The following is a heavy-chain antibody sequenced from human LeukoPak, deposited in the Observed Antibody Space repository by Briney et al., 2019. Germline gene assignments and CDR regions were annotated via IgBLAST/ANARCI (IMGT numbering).Heavy chain of an antibody. J-gene: IGHJ6*03. CDR2: FDPEDGET. CDR1: GYTLTELS. Sequence: ASVKVSCKVSGYTLTELSMHWVRQAPGKGLEWMGGFDPEDGETIYAQKFQGRVSMTRNTSINTAYLELSSLTSEDTAVYYCARTREKYYYYYYMDVWGKGTTVTVSS. D-gene: IGHD1-1*01. V-gene: IGHV1-24*01. CDR3: ARTREKYYYYYYMDV.